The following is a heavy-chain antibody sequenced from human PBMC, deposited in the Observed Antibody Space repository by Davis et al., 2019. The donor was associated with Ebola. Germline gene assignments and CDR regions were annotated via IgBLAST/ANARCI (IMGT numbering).Heavy chain of an antibody. CDR2: IIPILGIA. CDR3: ARGGTTVVTHYYYGMDV. J-gene: IGHJ6*02. V-gene: IGHV1-69*04. Sequence: AASVTVSCKASGGTFSSYAISWVRQAPGQGLEWMGRIIPILGIANYAQKFQGRVTITADRSTSTAYMELSSLRSEDTAVYYCARGGTTVVTHYYYGMDVWGQGTTVTVSS. D-gene: IGHD4-23*01. CDR1: GGTFSSYA.